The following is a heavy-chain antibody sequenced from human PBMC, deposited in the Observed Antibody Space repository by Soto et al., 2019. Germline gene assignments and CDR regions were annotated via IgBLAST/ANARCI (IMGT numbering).Heavy chain of an antibody. CDR2: INPSGGST. CDR3: ARDCDYDSSGYSNWFDP. J-gene: IGHJ5*02. V-gene: IGHV1-46*01. Sequence: ASVKVSCKASGYTFTSYYMHWVRQAPGQGLEWMGIINPSGGSTSYAQKFQGRVTMTRDTSTSTVYIELSSLRSEDTAVYYCARDCDYDSSGYSNWFDPWGQGTLVTVS. D-gene: IGHD3-22*01. CDR1: GYTFTSYY.